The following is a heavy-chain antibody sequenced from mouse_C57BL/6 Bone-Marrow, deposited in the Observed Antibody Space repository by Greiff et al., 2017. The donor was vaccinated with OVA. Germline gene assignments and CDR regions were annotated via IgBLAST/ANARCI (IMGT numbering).Heavy chain of an antibody. CDR1: GFTFSSYT. D-gene: IGHD4-1*01. CDR3: ARPGTGAMDY. CDR2: ISGGGGNT. V-gene: IGHV5-9*01. Sequence: EVQLVESGGGLVKPGGSLKLSCAASGFTFSSYTMSWVRQTPEKRLEWVATISGGGGNTYYPDSVKGRFTISRDNAKNTLYLQMSSLRSEDTALYYCARPGTGAMDYWGQGTSVTVSS. J-gene: IGHJ4*01.